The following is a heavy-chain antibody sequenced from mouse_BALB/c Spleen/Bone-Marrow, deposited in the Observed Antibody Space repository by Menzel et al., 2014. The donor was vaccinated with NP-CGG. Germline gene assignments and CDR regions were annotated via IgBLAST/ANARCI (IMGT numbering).Heavy chain of an antibody. CDR3: ARGGHDFSLDY. D-gene: IGHD2-4*01. CDR2: IDTSDNYT. V-gene: IGHV1-69*01. J-gene: IGHJ4*01. CDR1: GYTFTDNW. Sequence: QVQLQQSGAELGMPGASVKMSCKASGYTFTDNWMYWVKQRPGQGLEWIGAIDTSDNYTNFNQKFMDKASLTVDASSSTAYMQVSSLTSDDSAVYYCARGGHDFSLDYWGQGTSVTVSS.